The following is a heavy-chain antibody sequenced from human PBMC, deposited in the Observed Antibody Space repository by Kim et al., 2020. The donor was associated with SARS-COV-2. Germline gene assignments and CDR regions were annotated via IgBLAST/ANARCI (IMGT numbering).Heavy chain of an antibody. Sequence: SVKVSCKASGGTFSSYAISWVRQAPGQGLEWMGRIIPILGIANYAQKFQGRVTITADKSTSTAYMELSSLRPEDTAVYYCARFSITGTTFYGMDVWGQGTAFTVSS. CDR1: GGTFSSYA. D-gene: IGHD1-7*01. V-gene: IGHV1-69*04. CDR2: IIPILGIA. CDR3: ARFSITGTTFYGMDV. J-gene: IGHJ6*02.